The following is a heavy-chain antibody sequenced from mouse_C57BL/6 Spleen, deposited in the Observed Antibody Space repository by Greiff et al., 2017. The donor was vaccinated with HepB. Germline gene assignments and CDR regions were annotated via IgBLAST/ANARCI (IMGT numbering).Heavy chain of an antibody. Sequence: VKLMESDAELVKPGASVKISCKVSGYTFTDHSIHWMKQRPEQGLEWIGYIYPRDGSTKYNEKFKGKATLTADKSSSTAYMQLNSLTSEDSAVYFCAREADYYGSRGYFDYWGQGTTLTVSS. CDR3: AREADYYGSRGYFDY. D-gene: IGHD1-1*01. V-gene: IGHV1-78*01. CDR2: IYPRDGST. CDR1: GYTFTDHS. J-gene: IGHJ2*01.